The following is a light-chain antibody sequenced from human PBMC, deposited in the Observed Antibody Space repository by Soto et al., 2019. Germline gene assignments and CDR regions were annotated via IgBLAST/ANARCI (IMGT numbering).Light chain of an antibody. CDR3: LQAASFPLT. Sequence: DIQMTQSPSSVSASVGDRVTITCRASQGISSWLAWHQQEPGKAPKLLIYTASRLQSGVPSRFSGGGSGTDYTLTISSLQPEDFATYYCLQAASFPLTFGGGTKVEIK. CDR2: TAS. CDR1: QGISSW. J-gene: IGKJ4*01. V-gene: IGKV1-12*01.